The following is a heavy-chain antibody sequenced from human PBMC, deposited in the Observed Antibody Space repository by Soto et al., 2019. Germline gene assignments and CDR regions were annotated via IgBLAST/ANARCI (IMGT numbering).Heavy chain of an antibody. J-gene: IGHJ6*02. CDR1: CCTFTRYG. V-gene: IGHV1-18*04. Sequence: ASVKVSVKASCCTFTRYGISWVRQAPGQLLEWVGWISAYNGNTNYAQKLQGRVTMTTDTSTSTAYMELRSLRSDDTAVYYCARDRDYYDSSGYNSYYYGMDVWGQGTTVTV. D-gene: IGHD3-22*01. CDR3: ARDRDYYDSSGYNSYYYGMDV. CDR2: ISAYNGNT.